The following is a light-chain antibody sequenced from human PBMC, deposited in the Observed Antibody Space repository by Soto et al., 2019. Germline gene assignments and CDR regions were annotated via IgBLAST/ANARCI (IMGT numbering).Light chain of an antibody. Sequence: QSALTQPRSVSGSPGQSVTISCTGTSSDVGGYNFVSWYQQHPGKAPQLMIYDVSKRPSGVPDRFSGSKSVNTASLIDSGLQSEDEADYYCCSYAGSYTWVFGTGTKLTVL. CDR2: DVS. CDR1: SSDVGGYNF. CDR3: CSYAGSYTWV. V-gene: IGLV2-11*01. J-gene: IGLJ1*01.